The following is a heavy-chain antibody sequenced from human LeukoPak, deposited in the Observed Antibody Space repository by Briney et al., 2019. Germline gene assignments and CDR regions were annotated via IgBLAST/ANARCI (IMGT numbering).Heavy chain of an antibody. D-gene: IGHD2-15*01. CDR3: ARLYCSGSTCYMGVDY. Sequence: GESLKIPCKGSGYSFTSYWIAWVRQMPGKGLEWMGITYPGGSDTRYSPSFQSQVTISVDKSINTAYLQWSSLKASDTAMYYCARLYCSGSTCYMGVDYWGQGTLVTVSS. J-gene: IGHJ4*02. CDR1: GYSFTSYW. V-gene: IGHV5-51*01. CDR2: TYPGGSDT.